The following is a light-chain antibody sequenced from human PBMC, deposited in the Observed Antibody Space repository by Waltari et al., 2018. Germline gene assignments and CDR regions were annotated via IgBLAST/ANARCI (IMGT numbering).Light chain of an antibody. Sequence: EIVLTQSPGTLSLSPGERATLSCRASQSVGRSLAWYQQKRGQAPRLLIYDASSRATGIPDRFSCSGSGTDFSLTISRLEPEDFAVYYCQHYVSLPATFGQGTKVEIK. J-gene: IGKJ1*01. CDR3: QHYVSLPAT. V-gene: IGKV3-20*01. CDR2: DAS. CDR1: QSVGRS.